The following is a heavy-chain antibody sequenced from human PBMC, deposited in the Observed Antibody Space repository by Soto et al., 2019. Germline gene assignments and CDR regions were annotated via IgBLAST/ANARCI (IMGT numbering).Heavy chain of an antibody. CDR3: ARSGDSGQSWAYYYYGMDV. V-gene: IGHV1-2*04. Sequence: ASVKVSCKASGYTFTGYYMHWVRQAPGQVLEWMGWINPNSGGTNYAQKFQGWVTMTRDTSISTAYMELSRLRSDDTAVYYCARSGDSGQSWAYYYYGMDVWGQGTTVTVSS. D-gene: IGHD7-27*01. CDR2: INPNSGGT. J-gene: IGHJ6*02. CDR1: GYTFTGYY.